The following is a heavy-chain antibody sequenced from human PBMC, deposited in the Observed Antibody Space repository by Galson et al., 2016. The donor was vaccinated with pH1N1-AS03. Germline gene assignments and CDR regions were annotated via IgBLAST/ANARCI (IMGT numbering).Heavy chain of an antibody. J-gene: IGHJ4*02. CDR3: ARGLTYHFGSGSVF. V-gene: IGHV1-69*06. Sequence: SVKVSCKASGGTLNNYAINWVRQAPGQGLEWLGGISPIFGSANHAQKFQGRVKITADIFTNTVSMELSSLRSEDTAVYYFARGLTYHFGSGSVFWGQGTLVTVSS. CDR2: ISPIFGSA. D-gene: IGHD3-10*01. CDR1: GGTLNNYA.